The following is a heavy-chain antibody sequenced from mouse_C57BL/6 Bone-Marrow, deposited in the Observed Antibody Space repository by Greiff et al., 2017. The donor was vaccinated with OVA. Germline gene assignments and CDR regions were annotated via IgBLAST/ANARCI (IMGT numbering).Heavy chain of an antibody. V-gene: IGHV1-7*01. D-gene: IGHD1-1*01. J-gene: IGHJ4*01. CDR2: INPSSGYT. Sequence: VQRVESGAELAKPGASVKLSCKASGYTFTSYWMHWVKQRPGQGLEWIGYINPSSGYTKYNQKFKDKATLTADKSSSTAYMQLSSLTYEDSAVYYCASPYGMDAMDYWGQGTSVTVSS. CDR1: GYTFTSYW. CDR3: ASPYGMDAMDY.